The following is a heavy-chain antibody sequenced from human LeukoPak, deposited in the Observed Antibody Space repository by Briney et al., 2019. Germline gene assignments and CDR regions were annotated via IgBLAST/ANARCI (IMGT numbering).Heavy chain of an antibody. J-gene: IGHJ3*02. D-gene: IGHD3-22*01. V-gene: IGHV3-53*01. CDR2: TYTGGNS. CDR3: ARGGRGSAAVVAPRSFDI. CDR1: GFTFSSIH. Sequence: GGSLRLSCAASGFTFSSIHMVWVGRAPGKGLGWVSVTYTGGNSYYADSVKGRFIISRDISKNTLYLQMNSLRAEDSAPYYCARGGRGSAAVVAPRSFDIWGQGTMVTVSS.